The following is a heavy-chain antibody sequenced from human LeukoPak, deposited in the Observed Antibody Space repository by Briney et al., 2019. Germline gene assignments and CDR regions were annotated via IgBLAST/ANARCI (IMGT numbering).Heavy chain of an antibody. J-gene: IGHJ4*02. Sequence: GASVKVSCKASGYTFTSYAMHWVRQAPGQRLEWMGWIDAGNGNTKYSQEFQGRVTITRDTSASTAYMELSSLGSEDMAVYYCARDGGYCSSTSCYASGFDYWGQGTLVTVSS. V-gene: IGHV1-3*03. CDR1: GYTFTSYA. D-gene: IGHD2-2*01. CDR3: ARDGGYCSSTSCYASGFDY. CDR2: IDAGNGNT.